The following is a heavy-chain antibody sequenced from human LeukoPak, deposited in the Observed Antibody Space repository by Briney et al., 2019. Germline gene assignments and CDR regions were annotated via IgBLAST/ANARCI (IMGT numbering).Heavy chain of an antibody. J-gene: IGHJ4*02. CDR1: GFTFDYIW. Sequence: GGSLRLSCAASGFTFDYIWMSWVRQAPGKGLEWVGRIKSKTDGETTDYATPVKGRSTLSRDDSKKMVYLQMNFLKIEDTAVYYCTRVRPYDTGCFDCWGQGTLVTVSS. V-gene: IGHV3-15*01. CDR3: TRVRPYDTGCFDC. D-gene: IGHD6-19*01. CDR2: IKSKTDGETT.